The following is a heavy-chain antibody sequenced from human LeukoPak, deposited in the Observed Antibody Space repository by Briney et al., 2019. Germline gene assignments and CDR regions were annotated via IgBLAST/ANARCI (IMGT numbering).Heavy chain of an antibody. D-gene: IGHD3-3*01. CDR3: ARDQGYDFWSGHLDV. CDR1: GYTFTSYA. CDR2: IRTYNGNT. J-gene: IGHJ6*04. Sequence: GASVKVSCKASGYTFTSYAISWVRQAPGQGLEWMGWIRTYNGNTNYVQKLQGRVSMTTDTSTTTAYMELRSLRSDDTAVYYCARDQGYDFWSGHLDVWGKGTTVTVSS. V-gene: IGHV1-18*01.